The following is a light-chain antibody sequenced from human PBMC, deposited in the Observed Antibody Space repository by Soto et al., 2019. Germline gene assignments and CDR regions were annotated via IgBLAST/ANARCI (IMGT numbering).Light chain of an antibody. CDR2: EDN. CDR3: QSYDATNQV. CDR1: SGSIASNY. Sequence: NFMLTQPHSVSESPGKTVIISCTRSSGSIASNYVQWYQQRPGSSPTTVIYEDNQRPSGVPDRFSGSIDSSSNSASLTISRLETQVEPHYSCQSYDATNQVFGGGTKLTVL. J-gene: IGLJ3*02. V-gene: IGLV6-57*01.